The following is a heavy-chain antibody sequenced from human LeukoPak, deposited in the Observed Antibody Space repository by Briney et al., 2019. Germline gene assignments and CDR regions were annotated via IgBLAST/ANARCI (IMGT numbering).Heavy chain of an antibody. J-gene: IGHJ6*02. V-gene: IGHV1-46*01. CDR2: INPSGGST. CDR1: GYTFTSYY. D-gene: IGHD2-2*01. CDR3: ARVCSTSCPGGDHYYYYGMDV. Sequence: ASVKVPCKASGYTFTSYYMHWVRQAPGQGLEWMGIINPSGGSTSYAQKFQGRVTMTRDTSTSTVYMELSSLRSEDTAVYYCARVCSTSCPGGDHYYYYGMDVWGQGTTVTVSS.